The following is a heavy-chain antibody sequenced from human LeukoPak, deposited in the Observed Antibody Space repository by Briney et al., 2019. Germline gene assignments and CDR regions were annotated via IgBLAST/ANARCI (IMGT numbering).Heavy chain of an antibody. J-gene: IGHJ6*02. CDR2: IYYSGST. Sequence: KPSETLSPTCTVSGGSISSYYWSWIRQPPGKGLEWIGYIYYSGSTNYNPSLKSRVTISVDTSKNQFSLKLSSVTAADTAVYYCAREGGGYSGYDPRDYYYYGMDVWGQGTTVTVSS. V-gene: IGHV4-59*01. CDR3: AREGGGYSGYDPRDYYYYGMDV. CDR1: GGSISSYY. D-gene: IGHD5-12*01.